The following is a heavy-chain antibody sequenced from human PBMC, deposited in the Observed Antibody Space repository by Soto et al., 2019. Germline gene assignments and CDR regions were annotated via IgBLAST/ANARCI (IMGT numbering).Heavy chain of an antibody. Sequence: EVQLLESGGGLVQPGGSLRLSCAASGFTFSSYAMSWVRQAPGKGLEWVSAISGSGGSTYYADSVKGRFTISRVNSKNTLYLQMNSLRAEDTAVYYCAKDPPIFYDILTGYSNHFDYWGQGTLVTVSS. CDR2: ISGSGGST. D-gene: IGHD3-9*01. J-gene: IGHJ4*02. CDR3: AKDPPIFYDILTGYSNHFDY. V-gene: IGHV3-23*01. CDR1: GFTFSSYA.